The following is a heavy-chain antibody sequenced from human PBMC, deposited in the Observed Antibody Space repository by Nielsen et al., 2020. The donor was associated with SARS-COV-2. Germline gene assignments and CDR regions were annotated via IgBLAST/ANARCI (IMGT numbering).Heavy chain of an antibody. D-gene: IGHD2-2*01. CDR2: IYYSGST. Sequence: GSLRLSCTVSGGSISSYYWSWIRQPPGKGLEWIGYIYYSGSTNYNPSLKSRVTISVDTSKNQFSLKLSSVTAADTAVYYCARRRYCSSTSCPPGYYYYYGMDVWGQGTTVTVSS. V-gene: IGHV4-59*08. CDR3: ARRRYCSSTSCPPGYYYYYGMDV. J-gene: IGHJ6*02. CDR1: GGSISSYY.